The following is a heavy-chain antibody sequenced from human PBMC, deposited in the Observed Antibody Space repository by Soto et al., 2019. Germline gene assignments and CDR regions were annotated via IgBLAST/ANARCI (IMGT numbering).Heavy chain of an antibody. V-gene: IGHV3-74*01. CDR3: ARGPQLRYQLPSGGFDY. Sequence: GGSLRLSCAASGFTFSSYWMHWVRQAPGKGLVWVSRINSDGSSTSYADSVKGRFTISRDNAKNTLYLQMNSLRAEDTAVYYCARGPQLRYQLPSGGFDYWGQGTLVTVSS. J-gene: IGHJ4*02. CDR1: GFTFSSYW. D-gene: IGHD2-2*01. CDR2: INSDGSST.